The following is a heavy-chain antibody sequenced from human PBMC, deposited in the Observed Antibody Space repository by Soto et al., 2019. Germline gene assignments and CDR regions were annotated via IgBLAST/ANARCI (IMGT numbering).Heavy chain of an antibody. V-gene: IGHV5-10-1*01. Sequence: GESLKISCKGSGYSFTSYWISWVRQMPGKGLEWMGRIDPSDSYTNYSPSFQGHVTISADKSISTAYLQWSSLKASDTAMYYCARDIVMGARGYNWFDPWGQGTLVTVSS. CDR3: ARDIVMGARGYNWFDP. D-gene: IGHD5-12*01. J-gene: IGHJ5*02. CDR1: GYSFTSYW. CDR2: IDPSDSYT.